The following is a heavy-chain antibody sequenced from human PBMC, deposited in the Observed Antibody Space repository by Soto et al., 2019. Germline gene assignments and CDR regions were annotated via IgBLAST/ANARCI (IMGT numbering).Heavy chain of an antibody. CDR2: ISYDESNK. D-gene: IGHD2-15*01. Sequence: QVQLVESGGGVVQPGRSLRLSCAASGFTFSSYGMHWVRQAPGKGLEWVAVISYDESNKYYADSVKGRFTISRDNSKNTLYLLMNSLRAEDTAVYYCAKSVDGFNWFDPWGQGTLVTVSS. CDR1: GFTFSSYG. CDR3: AKSVDGFNWFDP. J-gene: IGHJ5*02. V-gene: IGHV3-30*18.